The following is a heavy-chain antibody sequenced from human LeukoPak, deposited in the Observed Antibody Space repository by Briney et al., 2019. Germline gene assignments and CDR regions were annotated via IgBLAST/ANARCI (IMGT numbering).Heavy chain of an antibody. Sequence: SETLSLTCTVSGGSISSYYWSWIRQPAGKGLEWIGRIYTSGSTNYNPSLKSRVTMSVDTSKNQFSLQLNSVTPEDTAVYYCARSMGNMIVDPLDAFDIWGQGTMVTVSS. J-gene: IGHJ3*02. CDR3: ARSMGNMIVDPLDAFDI. CDR2: IYTSGST. D-gene: IGHD3-22*01. V-gene: IGHV4-4*07. CDR1: GGSISSYY.